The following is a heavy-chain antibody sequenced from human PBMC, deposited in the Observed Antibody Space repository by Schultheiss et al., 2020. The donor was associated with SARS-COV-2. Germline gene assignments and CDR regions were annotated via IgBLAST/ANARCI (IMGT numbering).Heavy chain of an antibody. CDR1: GFTFSSYW. D-gene: IGHD4-11*01. V-gene: IGHV3-74*01. CDR3: AKGGVVTRYYGMDV. CDR2: INSDGSST. J-gene: IGHJ6*02. Sequence: GESLKISCAASGFTFSSYWMHWVRQAPGKGLVWVSRINSDGSSTSYADSVKGRFTISRDNAKNTLYLQMNSLRAEDTAVYYCAKGGVVTRYYGMDVWGQGTTVTVSS.